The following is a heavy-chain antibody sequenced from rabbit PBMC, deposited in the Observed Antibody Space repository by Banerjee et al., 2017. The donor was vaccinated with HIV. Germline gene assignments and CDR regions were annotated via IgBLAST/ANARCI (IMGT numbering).Heavy chain of an antibody. J-gene: IGHJ4*01. CDR2: IYAGSSGST. D-gene: IGHD8-1*01. V-gene: IGHV1S45*01. CDR3: ARAYVAGSYYNL. Sequence: QEQLVESGGGLVQPGGSLKLSCKASGFSFSSSYWICWVRQAPGKGLEWIACIYAGSSGSTYYASWAKGRFTISKTSSTTVTLQMTSLTAADTATYFCARAYVAGSYYNLWGPGTLVTVS. CDR1: GFSFSSSYW.